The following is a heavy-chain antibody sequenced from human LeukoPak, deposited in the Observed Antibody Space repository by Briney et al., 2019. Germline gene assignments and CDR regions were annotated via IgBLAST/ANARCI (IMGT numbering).Heavy chain of an antibody. V-gene: IGHV4-39*07. D-gene: IGHD3-16*02. J-gene: IGHJ4*02. CDR3: ARDRKYYDYVWESCRPGYFDY. Sequence: SETLSLTCTVSGGSISSSSYYWGWIRQPPGKGLEWIGSIYYSGSSYYNPSLKSRVTISVDMSKNQFSLKLSSVTAADTALYYCARDRKYYDYVWESCRPGYFDYWGQGALVTVSS. CDR1: GGSISSSSYY. CDR2: IYYSGSS.